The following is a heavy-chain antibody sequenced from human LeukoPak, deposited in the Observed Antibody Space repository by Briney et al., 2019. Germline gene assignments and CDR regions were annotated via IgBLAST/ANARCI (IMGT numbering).Heavy chain of an antibody. J-gene: IGHJ5*02. Sequence: SETLSLTCTVSGGSISSYYWSWIRQPPGKGLEWIGYIYYSGSTNYNPSLKSRVTMSVDTSKNQFSLKLSSVTAADTAVYYCARDILGSIAARGWFDPWGQGTLVTVSS. V-gene: IGHV4-59*12. CDR1: GGSISSYY. CDR3: ARDILGSIAARGWFDP. CDR2: IYYSGST. D-gene: IGHD6-6*01.